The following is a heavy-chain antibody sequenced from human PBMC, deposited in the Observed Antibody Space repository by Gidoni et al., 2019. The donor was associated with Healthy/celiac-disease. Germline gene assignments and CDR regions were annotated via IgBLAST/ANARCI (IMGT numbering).Heavy chain of an antibody. J-gene: IGHJ4*02. CDR2: IYHSGST. CDR1: GGSIRRGGYS. D-gene: IGHD3-3*01. CDR3: ASRCDFWRGYPLDY. Sequence: QLQLQESGSGLVKPSQTLSLTCAVSGGSIRRGGYSCSWVRQPPGKGLEWIGYIYHSGSTYSNPSLKSRVTISVDRSKNQFSLKLSSVPAADTAVYYCASRCDFWRGYPLDYWGQGTLFTLSS. V-gene: IGHV4-30-2*01.